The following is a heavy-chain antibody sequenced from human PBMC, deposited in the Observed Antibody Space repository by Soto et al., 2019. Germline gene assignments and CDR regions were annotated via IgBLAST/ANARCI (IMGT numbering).Heavy chain of an antibody. CDR1: GVSISSSDYF. CDR3: AGRRAPGGNEHWTTDGSGPVDF. J-gene: IGHJ4*02. Sequence: QLQLQESGPGLVKPSETLSLTCTVSGVSISSSDYFWGWIRQPPGKGLEWLGTNSSTGSAYYNPSLIGGVYNSIATSPNPFSLTQASVAATDAAVYSCAGRRAPGGNEHWTTDGSGPVDFWCQGALVTVSS. D-gene: IGHD3-10*01. CDR2: NSSTGSA. V-gene: IGHV4-39*02.